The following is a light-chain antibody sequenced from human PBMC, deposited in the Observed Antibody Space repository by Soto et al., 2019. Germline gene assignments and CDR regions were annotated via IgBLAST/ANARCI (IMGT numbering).Light chain of an antibody. CDR1: QSISSW. CDR2: DAY. V-gene: IGKV1-5*01. J-gene: IGKJ2*01. Sequence: DIQMTQSPSTLSASVGDTVTITCRASQSISSWLAWYQQKAGKAPRLLIYDAYDLESGVPSRFSGSGSGTEFTLTISSLQPDDFATYYCPQYLTYTFGRGTKLEIK. CDR3: PQYLTYT.